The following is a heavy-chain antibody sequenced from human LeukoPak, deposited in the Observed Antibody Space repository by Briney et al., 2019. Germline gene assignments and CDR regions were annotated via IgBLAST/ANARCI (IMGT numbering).Heavy chain of an antibody. J-gene: IGHJ3*01. Sequence: SQTLSLTCAISGFSVSTSCVAWNRVRQSPSRGLEWLGRTYYTSKWNTDYAVSVKGRIVVNPDTSKNQFSLQLNSVTSEDTTVYYCARGRASAFDVWGQGTMVTVSS. CDR1: GFSVSTSCVA. CDR3: ARGRASAFDV. D-gene: IGHD6-25*01. V-gene: IGHV6-1*01. CDR2: TYYTSKWNT.